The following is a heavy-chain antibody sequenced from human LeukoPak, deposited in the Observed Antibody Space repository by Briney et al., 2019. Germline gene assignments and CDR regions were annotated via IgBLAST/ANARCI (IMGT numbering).Heavy chain of an antibody. D-gene: IGHD4-17*01. J-gene: IGHJ4*02. CDR1: GFTVSSNY. V-gene: IGHV3-23*01. CDR2: ISGSGGST. Sequence: GGSLRLSCAASGFTVSSNYMSWVRQAPGKGLEWVSAISGSGGSTYYADSVKGRFTISRDNSKNTLYLQMNSLRAEDTAVYYCAKADYGDYVDDWGQGTLVTVSS. CDR3: AKADYGDYVDD.